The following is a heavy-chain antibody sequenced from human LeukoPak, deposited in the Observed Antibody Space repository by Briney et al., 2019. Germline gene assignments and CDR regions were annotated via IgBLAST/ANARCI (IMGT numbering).Heavy chain of an antibody. D-gene: IGHD3-22*01. CDR2: ISSSGSTI. J-gene: IGHJ4*02. Sequence: GGSLRLSCAASGFTFSSYEMNWVRQAPGKGLEWVSYISSSGSTIYYADSVKGRFTISRDNAKNSLYLQMNSLRAEDTAVYYCARRPHYYDSLDYWGQGTLVTVSS. V-gene: IGHV3-48*03. CDR1: GFTFSSYE. CDR3: ARRPHYYDSLDY.